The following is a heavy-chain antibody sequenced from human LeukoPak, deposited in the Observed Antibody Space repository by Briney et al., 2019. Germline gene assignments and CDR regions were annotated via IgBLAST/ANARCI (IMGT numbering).Heavy chain of an antibody. CDR3: ARTLSNWNYPTWLDP. J-gene: IGHJ5*02. D-gene: IGHD1-7*01. CDR2: ISGSGGST. CDR1: GFTFSSYA. V-gene: IGHV3-23*01. Sequence: PGGSLRLSCAASGFTFSSYAMSWVRQAPGKGLEWVSAISGSGGSTYYADSVKGRFAISRDDSKNTLYLQMNSLRAEDTAVYYCARTLSNWNYPTWLDPWGQGTLVTVSS.